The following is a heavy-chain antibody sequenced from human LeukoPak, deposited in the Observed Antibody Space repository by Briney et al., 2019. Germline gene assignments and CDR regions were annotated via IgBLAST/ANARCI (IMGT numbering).Heavy chain of an antibody. J-gene: IGHJ5*02. CDR2: INPNSGGT. CDR1: GYTFTGYY. V-gene: IGHV1-2*02. D-gene: IGHD3-9*01. Sequence: ASVKVSCKASGYTFTGYYMHWVRQAPGQGLEWMGWINPNSGGTNYAQKFQGRATMTRDTSISTAYMELSRLRSDDTAVYYCARDSGPLRYFDWLPRNNWFDPWGQGTLVTVSS. CDR3: ARDSGPLRYFDWLPRNNWFDP.